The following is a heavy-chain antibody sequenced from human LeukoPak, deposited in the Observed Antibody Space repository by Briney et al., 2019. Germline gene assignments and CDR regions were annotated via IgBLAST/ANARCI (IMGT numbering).Heavy chain of an antibody. D-gene: IGHD3-22*01. Sequence: ASVKVSCKASGYTFTGHYMHWVRQAPGQGLEWMGWINPNSGGTNYAQKFQGRVTMTRDTSISTAYMELSRLRSDDTAVYYCARTLYYYDSSGYYYWGQGTLVTVSS. CDR3: ARTLYYYDSSGYYY. CDR2: INPNSGGT. J-gene: IGHJ4*02. CDR1: GYTFTGHY. V-gene: IGHV1-2*02.